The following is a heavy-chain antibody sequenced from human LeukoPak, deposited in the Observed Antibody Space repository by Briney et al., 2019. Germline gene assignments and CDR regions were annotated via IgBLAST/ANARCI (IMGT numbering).Heavy chain of an antibody. CDR3: ARGDRHCSSTSCRGIFYYYYYYMDV. Sequence: ASVKVSCKASGYTFTSYDINWVRQAPGQGLEWMGGMNPNSGNTGYAQKFQGRVTITGNTSKSTASMELSSLRSEDTAVYYCARGDRHCSSTSCRGIFYYYYYYMDVWGKGTTVTVSS. J-gene: IGHJ6*03. D-gene: IGHD2-2*01. CDR2: MNPNSGNT. CDR1: GYTFTSYD. V-gene: IGHV1-8*03.